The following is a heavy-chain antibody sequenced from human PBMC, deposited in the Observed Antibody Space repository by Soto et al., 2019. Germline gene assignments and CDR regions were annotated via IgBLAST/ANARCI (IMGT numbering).Heavy chain of an antibody. J-gene: IGHJ5*02. Sequence: PGGSLLLSCASSGFTFSCYGMHWVRQAPGKGLEWVAVISYDGSNKYYADSVKGRFTISRDNSKNTLYLQMNSLRAEDTAVYYCPKDLWQPTQNNWFDPWGQGTLVTVSS. CDR2: ISYDGSNK. CDR1: GFTFSCYG. CDR3: PKDLWQPTQNNWFDP. V-gene: IGHV3-30*18. D-gene: IGHD6-13*01.